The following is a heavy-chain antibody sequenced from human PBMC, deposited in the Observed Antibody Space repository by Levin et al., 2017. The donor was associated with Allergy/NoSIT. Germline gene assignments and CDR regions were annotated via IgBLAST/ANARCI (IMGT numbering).Heavy chain of an antibody. CDR2: TSSNSRYI. J-gene: IGHJ3*02. Sequence: GESLKISCVVSGFTLSSYAITWARQAPGKGLQWVASTSSNSRYIFNEESLKGRVTISRDNAKNSVFLQMNSLRAEDTAVYYCARSASVTHALDIWGQGTMVTVSS. D-gene: IGHD4-11*01. CDR3: ARSASVTHALDI. V-gene: IGHV3-21*06. CDR1: GFTLSSYA.